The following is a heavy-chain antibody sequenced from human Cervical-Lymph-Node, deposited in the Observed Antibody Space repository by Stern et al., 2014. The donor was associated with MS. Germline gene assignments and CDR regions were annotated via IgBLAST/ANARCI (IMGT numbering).Heavy chain of an antibody. CDR1: GGSLRSYY. V-gene: IGHV4-59*01. CDR3: AREGEYCSGSRCYPFLDY. J-gene: IGHJ4*02. D-gene: IGHD2-15*01. Sequence: QVQLQESGPGLVKPSETLSLTCTASGGSLRSYYWNWIRQAPGKGLEWLGVISHTGSVNYNPSLSSRVAMSVDTSKNQFSLTVSSVTAADTAVYYCAREGEYCSGSRCYPFLDYWGQGTLVTVSS. CDR2: ISHTGSV.